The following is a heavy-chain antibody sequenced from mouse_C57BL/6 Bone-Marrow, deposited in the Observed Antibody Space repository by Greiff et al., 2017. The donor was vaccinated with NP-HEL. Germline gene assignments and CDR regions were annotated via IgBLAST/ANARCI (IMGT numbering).Heavy chain of an antibody. J-gene: IGHJ4*01. Sequence: QVQLQQPGAELVKPGASVKMSCKASGYTFTSYWITWVKQRPGQGLEWIGDIYPGSGSTNYNEKFKSKATLPVDTSSSTAYMPLSSLTSEDSAVYYCAREDLLRRAMDDWGQGTSVTVSS. CDR1: GYTFTSYW. CDR2: IYPGSGST. CDR3: AREDLLRRAMDD. V-gene: IGHV1-55*01. D-gene: IGHD1-1*01.